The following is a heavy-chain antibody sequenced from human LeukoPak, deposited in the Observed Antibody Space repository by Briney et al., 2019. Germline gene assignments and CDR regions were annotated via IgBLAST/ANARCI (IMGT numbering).Heavy chain of an antibody. V-gene: IGHV3-20*04. CDR1: GFTFDDYG. CDR2: INWNGGST. Sequence: PGGSLRLSCAASGFTFDDYGMSWVRQAPGKGLEWVSGINWNGGSTGYADSVKGRFTISRDNAKNSLYLQMNSLRAEDTALYYCARDGGYCRGGSCYRYFDYWGQGTLVTVSS. D-gene: IGHD2-15*01. J-gene: IGHJ4*02. CDR3: ARDGGYCRGGSCYRYFDY.